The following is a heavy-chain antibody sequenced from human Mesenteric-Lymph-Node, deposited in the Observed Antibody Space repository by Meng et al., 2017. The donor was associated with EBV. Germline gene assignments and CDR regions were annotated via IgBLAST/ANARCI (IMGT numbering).Heavy chain of an antibody. J-gene: IGHJ4*02. D-gene: IGHD3-16*01. V-gene: IGHV3-23*01. CDR2: ISPSAINT. CDR1: GFSFSSYA. Sequence: EVQLLESGGGLVHPGXSLSLSCAASGFSFSSYAMYWVRQALGKGLEWVSGISPSAINTYYAESVKGRFTVSRDNSRNTLYLQMSSLRAEDTALYFCAKDPVMMAAAYYFDYWGQGTVVTVSS. CDR3: AKDPVMMAAAYYFDY.